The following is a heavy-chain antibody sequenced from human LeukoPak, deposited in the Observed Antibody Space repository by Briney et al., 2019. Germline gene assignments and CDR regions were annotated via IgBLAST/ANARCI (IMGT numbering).Heavy chain of an antibody. V-gene: IGHV3-43*01. CDR2: ISWDESTT. CDR1: GLSIGYNS. CDR3: ARGPNRWWVVSRNWGMDV. J-gene: IGHJ6*02. D-gene: IGHD2-15*01. Sequence: GGSLRLSCAASGLSIGYNSMHWVRQPPGKGLEWVSLISWDESTTYYSDSVKGGFTVSRDSSKNSLYLQMNSLRTEDTALYYCARGPNRWWVVSRNWGMDVWGQGTTVTVSS.